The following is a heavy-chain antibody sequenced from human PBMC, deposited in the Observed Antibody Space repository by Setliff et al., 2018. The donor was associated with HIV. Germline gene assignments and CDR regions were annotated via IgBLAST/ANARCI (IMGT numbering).Heavy chain of an antibody. Sequence: ASVKVSCKASGYTFSGYYLHWVRRAPGQGLEWMGWINPNRGGTNYAQKFQGRVTMTRDTSISTGCMELTRLRSDDTAVYYCARVVGADNWFDPWGQGTLVTVSS. CDR1: GYTFSGYY. V-gene: IGHV1-2*02. CDR2: INPNRGGT. CDR3: ARVVGADNWFDP. J-gene: IGHJ5*02. D-gene: IGHD1-26*01.